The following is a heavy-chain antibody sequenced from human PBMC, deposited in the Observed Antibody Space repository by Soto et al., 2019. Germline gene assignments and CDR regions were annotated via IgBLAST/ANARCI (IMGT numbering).Heavy chain of an antibody. CDR1: GGSISSGGYY. D-gene: IGHD5-12*01. CDR2: IYYSGST. Sequence: SETLSLTCTVSGGSISSGGYYWSWIRQHPGKGLEWIGYIYYSGSTYYNPSLKSRVTISVDTSKNQFSLKLSSVTAADTAVYYCARDTRLPWARRAFDIWGQGTMVT. J-gene: IGHJ3*02. CDR3: ARDTRLPWARRAFDI. V-gene: IGHV4-31*03.